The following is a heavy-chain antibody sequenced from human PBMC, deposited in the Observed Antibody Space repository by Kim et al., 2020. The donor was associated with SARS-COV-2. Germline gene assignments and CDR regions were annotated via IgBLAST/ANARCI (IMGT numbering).Heavy chain of an antibody. CDR3: ASKDTEQQPPDY. Sequence: YVDSVKGRFTISRDNSKNTLYLQMNSLRAEDTAVYYCASKDTEQQPPDYWGQGTLVTVSS. J-gene: IGHJ4*02. V-gene: IGHV3-30*01. D-gene: IGHD6-13*01.